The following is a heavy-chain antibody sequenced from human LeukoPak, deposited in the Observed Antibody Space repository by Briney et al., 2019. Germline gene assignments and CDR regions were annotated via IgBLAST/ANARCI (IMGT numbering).Heavy chain of an antibody. D-gene: IGHD3-22*01. CDR3: ARGGDYDSSGYYPHPFDY. Sequence: ASVKVSCTASGYTFTGYYMHWVRQAPGQGLEWMGGIIPIFGTANYAQKFQGRVTITTDESTSTAYMELSSLRSEDTAVYYCARGGDYDSSGYYPHPFDYWGQGTLVTVSS. J-gene: IGHJ4*02. CDR1: GYTFTGYY. CDR2: IIPIFGTA. V-gene: IGHV1-69*05.